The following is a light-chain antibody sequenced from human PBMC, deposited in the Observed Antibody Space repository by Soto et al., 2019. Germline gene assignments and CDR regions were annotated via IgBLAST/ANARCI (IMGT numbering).Light chain of an antibody. V-gene: IGKV1-5*03. CDR2: EAS. CDR1: QSISSW. CDR3: QQYNIYPYT. Sequence: DIQMTQSPSTLSASVGDRVTITCRASQSISSWLAWYQQKPGKAPKVLIYEASSLESGVPSRFSGSGSGTEFTLAISSLQPDDFATYYCQQYNIYPYTFGPGTKVDIK. J-gene: IGKJ2*01.